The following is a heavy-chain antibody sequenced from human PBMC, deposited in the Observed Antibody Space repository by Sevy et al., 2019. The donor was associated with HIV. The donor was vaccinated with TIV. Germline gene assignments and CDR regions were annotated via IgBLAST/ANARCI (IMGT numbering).Heavy chain of an antibody. D-gene: IGHD3-22*01. CDR1: GITFSDHY. Sequence: GGSLRISCAASGITFSDHYMSWIRQAPGKGLEWVAYITNSGTTKYYADSVKGRFTISRDNARNSLYLQMNSLTADDAAVYYCVRDSPYTSDDHWYFGIDVRGQGTTVTVSS. V-gene: IGHV3-11*01. CDR3: VRDSPYTSDDHWYFGIDV. J-gene: IGHJ6*02. CDR2: ITNSGTTK.